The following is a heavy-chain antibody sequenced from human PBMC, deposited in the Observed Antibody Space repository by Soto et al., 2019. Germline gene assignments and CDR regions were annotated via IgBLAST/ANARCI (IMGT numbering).Heavy chain of an antibody. CDR2: IYHSGST. CDR1: GGSISSYY. J-gene: IGHJ3*02. D-gene: IGHD2-2*01. V-gene: IGHV4-59*01. Sequence: QVQLQESGPGLVKPSETLSLTCTVSGGSISSYYWSWIRQPPGKGLEWIGYIYHSGSTNYNPSLKSRLTISGDTSKNHSALKLSSVTAADTAGYYCARDCISTSCPGAFDIWGQGTMVTVSS. CDR3: ARDCISTSCPGAFDI.